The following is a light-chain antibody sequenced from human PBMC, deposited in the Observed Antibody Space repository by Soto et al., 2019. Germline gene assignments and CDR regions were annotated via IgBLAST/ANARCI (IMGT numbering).Light chain of an antibody. CDR1: SSDVGGYNY. CDR3: SSYSSSSTYG. V-gene: IGLV2-14*01. J-gene: IGLJ1*01. Sequence: QSALTQPASVSGSPGQSITISCTGTSSDVGGYNYVSWYQQHPGKAPKLMIYDVSNRPSGLSNRFSGSKSGNTASLTISGPQAEDEADYYCSSYSSSSTYGFGTGTKLTVL. CDR2: DVS.